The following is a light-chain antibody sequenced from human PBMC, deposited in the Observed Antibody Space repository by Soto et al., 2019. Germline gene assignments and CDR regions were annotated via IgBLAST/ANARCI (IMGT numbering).Light chain of an antibody. V-gene: IGKV3-20*01. CDR2: AAS. J-gene: IGKJ4*01. Sequence: EIVLFQSPGTLSLSPGETASLSCRASQNVRGSYLAWYQQKPGQAPRLLISAASRRATGVPDRFSGSGSGTDFTLTISRLEPEDFAVYCCHQYGSSPPTFGGGTKVEIK. CDR3: HQYGSSPPT. CDR1: QNVRGSY.